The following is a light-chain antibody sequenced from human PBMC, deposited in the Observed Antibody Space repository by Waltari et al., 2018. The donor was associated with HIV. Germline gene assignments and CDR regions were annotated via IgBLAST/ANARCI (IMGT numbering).Light chain of an antibody. V-gene: IGLV1-47*02. Sequence: QSVLTQPPSASGTPGQRVVISCSGGSSNIGNNFVYWYQPLPGSTPKLLTYSNAQRPSGLSDRFSGSKSGTSASLAISGLRSEDEADYYCATWDDSLNSFWVFGGGTKVTVL. CDR2: SNA. CDR3: ATWDDSLNSFWV. CDR1: SSNIGNNF. J-gene: IGLJ3*02.